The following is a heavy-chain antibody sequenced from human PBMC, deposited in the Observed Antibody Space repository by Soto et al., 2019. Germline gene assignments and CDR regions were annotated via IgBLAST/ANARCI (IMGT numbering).Heavy chain of an antibody. CDR2: INHSGST. D-gene: IGHD2-21*01. Sequence: QVQLQQWGAGLLKPSETLSLTCAVYGGSFSGYYWSWIRQPPGKGLEWIGEINHSGSTNYNPSLKSRVTISVDTSKNQFSLKLSSVTAADTAVYYCARSGHWRVVRYFDYWGQGTLVTVSS. CDR1: GGSFSGYY. J-gene: IGHJ4*02. V-gene: IGHV4-34*01. CDR3: ARSGHWRVVRYFDY.